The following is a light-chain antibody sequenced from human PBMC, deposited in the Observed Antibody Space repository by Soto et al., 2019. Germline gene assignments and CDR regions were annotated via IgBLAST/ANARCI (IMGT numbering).Light chain of an antibody. Sequence: DIQMTQSPSTLSASIGDRVTITCRASQSISSRLAWYQQKPGKATKLLIYKASSLESGVPSRFSGSGSGTEFTLTISSLQPDDFATYYCQQYNTFWTFVQGTKVEIK. J-gene: IGKJ1*01. V-gene: IGKV1-5*03. CDR1: QSISSR. CDR3: QQYNTFWT. CDR2: KAS.